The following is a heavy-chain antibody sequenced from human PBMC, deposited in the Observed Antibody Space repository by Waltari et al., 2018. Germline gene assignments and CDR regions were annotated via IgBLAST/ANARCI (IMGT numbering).Heavy chain of an antibody. CDR2: IKSRGSGETV. CDR3: TADLSEFGHGEIDF. CDR1: GFSFTDAW. V-gene: IGHV3-15*01. D-gene: IGHD3-3*01. J-gene: IGHJ4*02. Sequence: EVQLVASGGGLVEPGGSLSVSCTAPGFSFTDAWLPGVRQAPGKGLDWVGLIKSRGSGETVDYAAPVKGRFTISRDDSKDTVYLQMSSLRVEDTALYYCTADLSEFGHGEIDFWGQGSQVTVSS.